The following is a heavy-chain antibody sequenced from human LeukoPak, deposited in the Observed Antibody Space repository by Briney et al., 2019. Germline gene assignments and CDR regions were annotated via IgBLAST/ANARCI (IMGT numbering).Heavy chain of an antibody. CDR3: ARDPGDCTNGVCYFYFQH. CDR2: LTDSGGTT. Sequence: GGSLRLSCVASGFTFGNYAMGWLRQAPGRRPEWVSSLTDSGGTTYYVDSVKGRFTISRDNSKNTLYLQMNSLRAEDTAVYYCARDPGDCTNGVCYFYFQHWGQGTMVTVSS. J-gene: IGHJ1*01. D-gene: IGHD2-8*01. V-gene: IGHV3-23*01. CDR1: GFTFGNYA.